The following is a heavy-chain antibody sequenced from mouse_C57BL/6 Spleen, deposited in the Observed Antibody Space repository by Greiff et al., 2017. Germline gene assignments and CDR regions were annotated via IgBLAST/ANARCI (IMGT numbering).Heavy chain of an antibody. CDR2: INPNYGTT. J-gene: IGHJ3*01. Sequence: LVKPGASVKISCTASGYSFTDYNMNWVKQSNGKSLEWIGVINPNYGTTSYNQKFKGKATLTVDQSSSTAYMQLNSLTSEDSAVYYCARGHYGSSYGFAYWGQGTLVTVSA. D-gene: IGHD1-1*01. CDR1: GYSFTDYN. V-gene: IGHV1-39*01. CDR3: ARGHYGSSYGFAY.